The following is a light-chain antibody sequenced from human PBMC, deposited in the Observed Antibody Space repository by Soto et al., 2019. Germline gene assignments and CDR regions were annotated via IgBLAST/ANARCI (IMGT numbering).Light chain of an antibody. CDR1: SSDVAAYNY. Sequence: QSALTQPRSVSGSPGQSVTISCTGTSSDVAAYNYVSWYQQHPGKAPKLLICDVSRRPSGVPDRFSGSKSGNTASLTISGLKAEDEADYHCSSYTTIKTVVFGGGTKLTVL. CDR2: DVS. CDR3: SSYTTIKTVV. V-gene: IGLV2-11*01. J-gene: IGLJ2*01.